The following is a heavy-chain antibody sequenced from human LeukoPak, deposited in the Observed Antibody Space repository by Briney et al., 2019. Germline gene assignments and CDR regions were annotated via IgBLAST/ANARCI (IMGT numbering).Heavy chain of an antibody. V-gene: IGHV4-59*12. D-gene: IGHD6-19*01. J-gene: IGHJ4*02. CDR2: IYYSGST. CDR3: ARADGSGWSGFDY. Sequence: PSETLSLTCTVSGGSISSYYWSWIRQPPGKGLEWIGYIYYSGSTNYNPSLKSRVTISVDRSKNQFSLKLSSVTAADTAVYYCARADGSGWSGFDYWGQGTLVTVSS. CDR1: GGSISSYY.